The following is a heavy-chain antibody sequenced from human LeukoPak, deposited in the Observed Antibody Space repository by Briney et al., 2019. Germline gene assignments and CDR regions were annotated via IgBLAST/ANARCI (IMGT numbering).Heavy chain of an antibody. V-gene: IGHV6-1*01. D-gene: IGHD3-9*01. CDR2: TYYRSKWYS. J-gene: IGHJ4*02. CDR1: GDSVSSNDIA. CDR3: ARGHFYDWFEVDH. Sequence: SQTLSLTCAISGDSVSSNDIAWNWIRQSPSRGLEWLGRTYYRSKWYSDYAVSVKSRMIINVDTSKNQFSLQLKSVTPEDAAVYYCARGHFYDWFEVDHWGQGSLVTVSS.